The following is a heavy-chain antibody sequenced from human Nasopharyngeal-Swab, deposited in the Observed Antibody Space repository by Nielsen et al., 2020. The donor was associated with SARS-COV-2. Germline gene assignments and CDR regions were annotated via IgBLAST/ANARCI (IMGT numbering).Heavy chain of an antibody. D-gene: IGHD6-19*01. CDR2: IDWDDDK. Sequence: RQAPGKALEWLARIDWDDDKFYSTSLKTRLTISKDTSKNQVVLTMTNMDPVDTATYYCARTSTLTTYSSGWNDALDIWGQGTMVTVSS. J-gene: IGHJ3*02. CDR3: ARTSTLTTYSSGWNDALDI. V-gene: IGHV2-70*04.